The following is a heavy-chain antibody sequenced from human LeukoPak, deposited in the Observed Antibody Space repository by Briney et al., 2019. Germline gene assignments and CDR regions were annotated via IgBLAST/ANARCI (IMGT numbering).Heavy chain of an antibody. Sequence: GASVKVSCKASGGTFSSYAISWVRQAPGQGLEWMGGIIPIFGTANYAQKFQGRVTITADESTSTAYMELSSLRSEDTAVYYCARLIRVAMVRGVIQGSWFDPGGQGTLVSVS. CDR2: IIPIFGTA. V-gene: IGHV1-69*13. J-gene: IGHJ5*02. CDR1: GGTFSSYA. CDR3: ARLIRVAMVRGVIQGSWFDP. D-gene: IGHD3-10*01.